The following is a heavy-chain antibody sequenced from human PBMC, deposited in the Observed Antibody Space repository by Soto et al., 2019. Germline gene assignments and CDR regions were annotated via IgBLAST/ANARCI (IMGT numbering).Heavy chain of an antibody. CDR3: AKGILSATIGPYAMDV. CDR1: GFAFSSYA. J-gene: IGHJ6*02. D-gene: IGHD3-16*01. Sequence: GGSLRLSCVTSGFAFSSYAMHWVRQAPGKGLEWVGVISYDGNYIYYADSVKGRFTISRDNSKNTLYVQVNSLRPEDTAVYYCAKGILSATIGPYAMDVWGQGTTVTVSS. V-gene: IGHV3-30*18. CDR2: ISYDGNYI.